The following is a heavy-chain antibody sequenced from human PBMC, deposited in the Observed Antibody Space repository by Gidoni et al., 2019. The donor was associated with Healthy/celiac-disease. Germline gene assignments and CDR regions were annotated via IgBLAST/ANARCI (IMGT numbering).Heavy chain of an antibody. V-gene: IGHV1-69*01. Sequence: QVQLVQSGAEVKKPGSSVKFSCKASGGTFSSYAIRWVRQAPGQGLEWMGGIIPIFGTANYAQKFQGRVTITADESTSTAYMELSSLRSEDTAVYYCARDGDTVTTGYDAFDIWGQGTMVTVSS. CDR3: ARDGDTVTTGYDAFDI. D-gene: IGHD4-17*01. J-gene: IGHJ3*02. CDR2: IIPIFGTA. CDR1: GGTFSSYA.